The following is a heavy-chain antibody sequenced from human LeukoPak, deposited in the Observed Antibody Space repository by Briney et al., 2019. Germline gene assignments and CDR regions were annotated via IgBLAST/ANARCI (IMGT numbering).Heavy chain of an antibody. CDR1: VFTFSIYW. J-gene: IGHJ3*01. CDR3: VAGDWGARDSFDL. Sequence: GGPLRLSCAASVFTFSIYWKRWVRHAPGKGLEWLANIKQDGSQRYYVDSVKGRFTISRDNDKTSFVLQMRRLRAEDKSVYYCVAGDWGARDSFDLWGRGTMVTVSS. CDR2: IKQDGSQR. D-gene: IGHD2-21*02. V-gene: IGHV3-7*01.